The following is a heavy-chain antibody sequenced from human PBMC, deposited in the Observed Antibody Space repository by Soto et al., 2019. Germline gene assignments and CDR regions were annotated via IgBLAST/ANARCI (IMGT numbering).Heavy chain of an antibody. D-gene: IGHD4-17*01. Sequence: GASVKVSCKASGYTFTSYDINWVRQATGQGLEWMRWMNPNSGNTGYAQKFQGRVTMTRNTSISTAYMELSSLRSEDTAVYYCARGRGATHDYGDYSGPGYYYMDVWGKGTTVTVSS. CDR1: GYTFTSYD. CDR2: MNPNSGNT. J-gene: IGHJ6*03. CDR3: ARGRGATHDYGDYSGPGYYYMDV. V-gene: IGHV1-8*01.